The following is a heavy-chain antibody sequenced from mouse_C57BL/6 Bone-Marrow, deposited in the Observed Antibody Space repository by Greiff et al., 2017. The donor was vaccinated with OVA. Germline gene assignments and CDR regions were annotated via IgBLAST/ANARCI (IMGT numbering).Heavy chain of an antibody. J-gene: IGHJ4*01. V-gene: IGHV5-9-1*02. D-gene: IGHD2-3*01. CDR2: ISSGGDYI. Sequence: EVMLVESGEGLVKPGGSLQLSCAASGFTFSSYAMSWVRQTPEKWLEWVSYISSGGDYIYYADTVKGRVTISRDNARNTLYLQMSSLKSEDTAMYYCTRDGYYAMDYWGQGTSVTVSS. CDR1: GFTFSSYA. CDR3: TRDGYYAMDY.